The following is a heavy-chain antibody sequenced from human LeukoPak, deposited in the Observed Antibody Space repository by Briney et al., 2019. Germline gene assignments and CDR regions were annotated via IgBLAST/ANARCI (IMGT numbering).Heavy chain of an antibody. V-gene: IGHV4-59*01. CDR3: VKSNSRYQPWTLDI. CDR1: SGSLRTYY. CDR2: IFYNEGT. Sequence: RPLETLSLTCTVSSGSLRTYYWSWIRQPPGKGLEWIGYIFYNEGTSYNPSLKSRVTISVDTSNNQLSLKVNSVTAADTAMYYCVKSNSRYQPWTLDIWGRGTMVTVSS. J-gene: IGHJ3*02. D-gene: IGHD2-2*01.